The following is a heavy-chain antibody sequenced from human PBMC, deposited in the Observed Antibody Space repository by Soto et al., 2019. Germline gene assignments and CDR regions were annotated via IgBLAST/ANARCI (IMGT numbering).Heavy chain of an antibody. CDR2: ISANGRNA. CDR3: AKDLSSLGWLALGAPFDS. Sequence: EVHLLESGGDVVQPGRSLRLSCAASGFTFSNYAMNWIRQAPGKGLEWLSSISANGRNAYYADSVKGRFTISRDRSKNTLYRQLDSLRVEDTAIYFCAKDLSSLGWLALGAPFDSWGHGTLVTVSS. V-gene: IGHV3-23*01. CDR1: GFTFSNYA. J-gene: IGHJ4*01. D-gene: IGHD3-22*01.